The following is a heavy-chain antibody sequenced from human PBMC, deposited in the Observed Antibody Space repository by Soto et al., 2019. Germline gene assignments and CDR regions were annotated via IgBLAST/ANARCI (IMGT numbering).Heavy chain of an antibody. CDR3: ATRRDAFDN. CDR1: GFSFSTYP. Sequence: GGSLRLSCAASGFSFSTYPMSWVRQAPGKGLEWVSSISGSGGTYYADSVKGRFTLSRDNSKDTLYLQMNSLRAEDTAIYYCATRRDAFDNWGQGTLVTVSS. J-gene: IGHJ4*02. V-gene: IGHV3-23*01. CDR2: ISGSGGT.